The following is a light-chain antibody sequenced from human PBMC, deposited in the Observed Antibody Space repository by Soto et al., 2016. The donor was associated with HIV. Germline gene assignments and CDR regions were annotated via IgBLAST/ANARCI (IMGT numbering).Light chain of an antibody. V-gene: IGLV3-25*03. CDR1: TLPKQY. CDR2: KDT. Sequence: SYELRQPPSVSVSPGQTAKITCSGDTLPKQYVFWYQQKPGQAPVLVIYKDTQRPSGIPERFFASSSGTTATLIITGVQTVDEADYYCQSADTTDTYNVVFGGGTKLTVL. CDR3: QSADTTDTYNVV. J-gene: IGLJ3*02.